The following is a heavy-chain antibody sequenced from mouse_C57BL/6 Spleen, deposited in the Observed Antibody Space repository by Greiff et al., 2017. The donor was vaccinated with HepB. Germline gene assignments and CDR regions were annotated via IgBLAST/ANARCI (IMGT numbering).Heavy chain of an antibody. CDR2: IYPGDGDT. J-gene: IGHJ4*01. V-gene: IGHV1-80*01. CDR3: ARWRSSYAMDY. D-gene: IGHD6-1*01. CDR1: GYAFSSYW. Sequence: VQLQQSGAELVKPGASVKISCKASGYAFSSYWMNWVKQRPGKGLEWIGQIYPGDGDTNYNGKFKGKATLTADKSSSTAYMQLSSLTAEDSAVYVCARWRSSYAMDYWGQGTSVTVSS.